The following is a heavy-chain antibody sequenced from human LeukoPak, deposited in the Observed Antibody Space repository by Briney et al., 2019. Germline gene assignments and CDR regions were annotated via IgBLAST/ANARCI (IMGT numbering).Heavy chain of an antibody. Sequence: SETLSLTCAVYGGSFSGYYWSWIRQPPGKGLEWIGEINHSGSTNYNPSLKSRVTISVDTSKNQFSLKLSSVTAADTAVYYCARDLRTSLNYCSGGSCYGHYYYYMDVWGKGTTVTISS. V-gene: IGHV4-34*01. CDR3: ARDLRTSLNYCSGGSCYGHYYYYMDV. D-gene: IGHD2-15*01. CDR1: GGSFSGYY. J-gene: IGHJ6*03. CDR2: INHSGST.